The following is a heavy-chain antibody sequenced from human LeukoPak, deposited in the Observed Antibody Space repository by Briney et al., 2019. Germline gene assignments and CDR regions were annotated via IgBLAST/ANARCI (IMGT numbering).Heavy chain of an antibody. CDR1: GYTFTSYD. CDR3: ARGQLRYFDWLPSA. J-gene: IGHJ4*02. CDR2: MNPNSGNT. Sequence: ASVKVSCKASGYTFTSYDINWVRQATGQGLEWMGWMNPNSGNTGYAQKFQGRVTMTRNTSISTAYMELSSLRSEDTAVYYRARGQLRYFDWLPSAWGQGTLVTVSS. D-gene: IGHD3-9*01. V-gene: IGHV1-8*01.